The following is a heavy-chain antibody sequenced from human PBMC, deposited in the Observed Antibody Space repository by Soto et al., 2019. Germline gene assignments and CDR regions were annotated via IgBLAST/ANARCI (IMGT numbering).Heavy chain of an antibody. CDR1: GYSFTSYW. Sequence: GESLKISCKGSGYSFTSYWIGWVRQMPGKGLEWMGIIYPGDSDTRYSPSFQGQVTISADKSISTAYLQWSSLKASDTAMYYCARTDMVRGVIIDSYYYYGTHVSGQGTTLAIYS. CDR3: ARTDMVRGVIIDSYYYYGTHV. J-gene: IGHJ6*02. D-gene: IGHD3-10*01. V-gene: IGHV5-51*01. CDR2: IYPGDSDT.